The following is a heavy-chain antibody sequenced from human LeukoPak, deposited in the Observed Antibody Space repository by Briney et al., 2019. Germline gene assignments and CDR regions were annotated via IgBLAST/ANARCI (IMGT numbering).Heavy chain of an antibody. V-gene: IGHV3-21*01. J-gene: IGHJ3*02. CDR3: ARIGVDAFDI. CDR1: GFTFISYS. Sequence: GGSLRLSCAASGFTFISYSMNWVRQAPGKGLEWVSSISSSSSYIYYADSVKGRFTISRDNAENSLYLQMNSLRAEDTAVYYCARIGVDAFDIWGQGTMVTVSS. CDR2: ISSSSSYI.